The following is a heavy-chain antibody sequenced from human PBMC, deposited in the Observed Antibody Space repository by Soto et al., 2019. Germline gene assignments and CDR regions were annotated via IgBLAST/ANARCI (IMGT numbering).Heavy chain of an antibody. Sequence: QVQLVQSGAEVKKPGSSVKVSCKASGGTFSSYTISWVRQAPGQGLEWMGRIIPILGIANYAQKFQGRVTITADKSTSTAYMGLSSLRSEDTAVYYCARATKKYCSSTSCYAHDYWGQGTLVTVSS. V-gene: IGHV1-69*02. CDR1: GGTFSSYT. D-gene: IGHD2-2*01. CDR2: IIPILGIA. CDR3: ARATKKYCSSTSCYAHDY. J-gene: IGHJ4*02.